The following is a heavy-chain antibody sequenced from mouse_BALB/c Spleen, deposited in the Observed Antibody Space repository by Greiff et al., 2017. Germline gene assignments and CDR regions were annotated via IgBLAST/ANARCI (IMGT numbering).Heavy chain of an antibody. V-gene: IGHV3-1*02. CDR1: GYSITSGYS. CDR2: IHYSGST. CDR3: ARPYYEYDEFAY. D-gene: IGHD2-4*01. Sequence: EVQLQQSGPDLVKPSQSLSLTCTVTGYSITSGYSWHWIRQFPGNKLEWMGYIHYSGSTNYNPSLKSRISITRDTSKNQFFLQLNSVTTEDTATYDCARPYYEYDEFAYWGQGTLVTVSA. J-gene: IGHJ3*01.